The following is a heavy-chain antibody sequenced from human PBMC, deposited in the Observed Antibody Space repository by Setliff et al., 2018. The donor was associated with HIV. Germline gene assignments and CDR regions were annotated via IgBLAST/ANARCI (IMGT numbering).Heavy chain of an antibody. V-gene: IGHV1-2*02. D-gene: IGHD7-27*01. CDR3: ASPYENNSGPDY. J-gene: IGHJ4*02. Sequence: ASVKVSCKPSGFTFTGYYLHWVRQATGQGIEWTGWINPNNGDTNYEQRFQGRVTMTRDTSITTVYMVLNRLTPGDTAVYYCASPYENNSGPDYWGQGTPVTVSS. CDR1: GFTFTGYY. CDR2: INPNNGDT.